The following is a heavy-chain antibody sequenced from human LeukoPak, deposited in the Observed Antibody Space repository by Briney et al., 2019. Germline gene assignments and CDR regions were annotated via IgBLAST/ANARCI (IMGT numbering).Heavy chain of an antibody. CDR1: GFTFSNAW. CDR3: ARDGYDSGSYRRCSY. D-gene: IGHD1-26*01. V-gene: IGHV3-15*01. Sequence: GGSLRLSCAASGFTFSNAWMSWVRQAPGKGLEWVGRIKSKTDGGTTDYAAPVKGRFTISRDDSKSIAYLQMNSLKTEDTAVYYCARDGYDSGSYRRCSYWGQGTLVTVSS. J-gene: IGHJ4*02. CDR2: IKSKTDGGTT.